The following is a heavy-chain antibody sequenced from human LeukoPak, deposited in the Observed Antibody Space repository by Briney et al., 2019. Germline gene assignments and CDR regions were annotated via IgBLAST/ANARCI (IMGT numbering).Heavy chain of an antibody. CDR2: INHSGST. Sequence: SETLSLTCAVYGGSFSGYYWSWIRQPPGKGLEWIGEINHSGSTNYNPSLKSRVTISVDTSKNQFSLKPSSVTAADTAVYYCARVVVPAAILSYFDYWGQGTLVTVSS. CDR3: ARVVVPAAILSYFDY. CDR1: GGSFSGYY. D-gene: IGHD2-2*01. J-gene: IGHJ4*02. V-gene: IGHV4-34*01.